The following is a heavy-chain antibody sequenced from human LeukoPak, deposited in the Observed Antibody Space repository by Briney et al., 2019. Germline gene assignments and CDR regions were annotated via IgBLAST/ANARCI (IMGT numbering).Heavy chain of an antibody. Sequence: SETLSLTCAVYGGSFSGYYWSWIRQPPGKGLGWIGEINHSGSTNYNPSLKSRVTISVDTSKTQSSLKLSSVTAAETAVYYCARGGVDLYYYGSGSYYNRGWFDPWGQGTLVTVSS. CDR1: GGSFSGYY. D-gene: IGHD3-10*01. CDR3: ARGGVDLYYYGSGSYYNRGWFDP. J-gene: IGHJ5*02. CDR2: INHSGST. V-gene: IGHV4-34*01.